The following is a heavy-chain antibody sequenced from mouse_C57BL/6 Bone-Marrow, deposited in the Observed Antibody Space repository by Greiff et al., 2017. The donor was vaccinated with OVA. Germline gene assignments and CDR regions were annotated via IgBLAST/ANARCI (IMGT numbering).Heavy chain of an antibody. D-gene: IGHD1-1*01. CDR3: ARNYYGSSYGDYAMDY. CDR1: GFSLTSYG. V-gene: IGHV2-2*01. CDR2: IWSGGST. Sequence: VQLKQSGPGLVQPSQSLSITCTVSGFSLTSYGVHWVRQSPGKGLEWLGVIWSGGSTDYNAAFISRLSISKDNSKSQVFFKMNSLQADDTAIYYCARNYYGSSYGDYAMDYWGQGTSVTVSS. J-gene: IGHJ4*01.